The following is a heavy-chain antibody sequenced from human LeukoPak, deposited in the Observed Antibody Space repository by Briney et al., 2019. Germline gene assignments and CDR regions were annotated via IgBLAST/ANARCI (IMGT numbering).Heavy chain of an antibody. D-gene: IGHD3-3*01. V-gene: IGHV4-39*01. Sequence: SETLSLTCSVSGRSISTTNFYWGWIRQPPGKGLEWIGSISYSGATYYNPSHKSRLTVSADTSKKEVSLRLNSVTAADTAVYYCASLPRYDFWAWGQGNLVIVSS. CDR1: GRSISTTNFY. CDR2: ISYSGAT. CDR3: ASLPRYDFWA. J-gene: IGHJ5*02.